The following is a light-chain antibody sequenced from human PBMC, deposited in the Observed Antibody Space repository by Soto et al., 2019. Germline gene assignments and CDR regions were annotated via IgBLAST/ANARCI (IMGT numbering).Light chain of an antibody. Sequence: QSVLTQPASVSGSPGQSITISCTGTSSDVGTYNLVSWYQHHPGKAPKLMIYEGSKRPSGVSNRFSGSKSGNTASLTISGLQAEDEADYHCCSYAGSNTLLFGGGTKLTVL. CDR1: SSDVGTYNL. J-gene: IGLJ3*02. CDR3: CSYAGSNTLL. V-gene: IGLV2-23*01. CDR2: EGS.